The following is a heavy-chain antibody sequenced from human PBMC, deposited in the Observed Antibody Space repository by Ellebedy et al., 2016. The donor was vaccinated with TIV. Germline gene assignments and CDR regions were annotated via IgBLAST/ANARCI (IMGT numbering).Heavy chain of an antibody. Sequence: SGPTLVKPTQTLTLTCTFSGFSLSTSGMCVSWIRQPPGRALEWLALIYWDDDKRYSPSPKNRLTITKDTTKNQVFLTMTNVDPVDTATYYCAHHYSSSWYPVYWGQGTLVTVSS. D-gene: IGHD6-13*01. CDR1: GFSLSTSGMC. V-gene: IGHV2-5*08. J-gene: IGHJ4*02. CDR2: IYWDDDK. CDR3: AHHYSSSWYPVY.